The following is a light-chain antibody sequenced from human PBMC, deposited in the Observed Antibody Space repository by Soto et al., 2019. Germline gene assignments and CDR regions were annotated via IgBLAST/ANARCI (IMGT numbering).Light chain of an antibody. J-gene: IGKJ2*01. CDR2: CAS. V-gene: IGKV3-15*01. CDR1: QSVGSN. Sequence: EIVMTQSPATLSVSPGERATLSCRASQSVGSNLAWYQQKPGQPPRLLIFCASTRATAIPARFSGGGSGTEFTLAISSLQSEDFEVYYCQQYNNWPYTFGQGTKVDIK. CDR3: QQYNNWPYT.